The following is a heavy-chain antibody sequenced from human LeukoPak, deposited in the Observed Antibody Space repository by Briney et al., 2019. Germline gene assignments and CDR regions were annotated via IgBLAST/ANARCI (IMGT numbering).Heavy chain of an antibody. CDR2: IKQDGSDK. J-gene: IGHJ4*02. V-gene: IGHV3-7*01. Sequence: PGGSLRLSCAASGFTFSSYWMSWVRQAQAKGLEQVANIKQDGSDKYYVDSVKGRFTISRDNAKNSLYLQMNSLRAGDTAVYYCARDRYLDYWGQGTLVTVSS. CDR3: ARDRYLDY. CDR1: GFTFSSYW. D-gene: IGHD1-14*01.